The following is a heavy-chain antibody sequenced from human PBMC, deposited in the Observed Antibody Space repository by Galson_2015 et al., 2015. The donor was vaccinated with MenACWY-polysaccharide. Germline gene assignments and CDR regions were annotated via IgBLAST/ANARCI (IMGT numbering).Heavy chain of an antibody. J-gene: IGHJ3*02. Sequence: NSGNTNYAQNFQGRVTVTTDTSASTAYMELRSLRSDDTAVNYCARDDYGDYRYAFNIWGQGTLVTVSS. V-gene: IGHV1-18*01. CDR2: NSGNT. CDR3: ARDDYGDYRYAFNI. D-gene: IGHD4-17*01.